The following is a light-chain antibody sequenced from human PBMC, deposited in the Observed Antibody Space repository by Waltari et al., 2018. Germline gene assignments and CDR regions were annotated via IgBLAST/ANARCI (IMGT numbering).Light chain of an antibody. V-gene: IGLV2-11*01. CDR1: TSDIGYYSA. J-gene: IGLJ2*01. CDR3: SSYAVGNTLV. Sequence: QAGPTQPPSVSGSPGQSVPISCTGSTSDIGYYSAVSWYQQYPDKAPKLLIYEVSQRPSGVSGRFSGSKSGNTASLTISGLQPEDEGDYYCSSYAVGNTLVFGGGTRLTVL. CDR2: EVS.